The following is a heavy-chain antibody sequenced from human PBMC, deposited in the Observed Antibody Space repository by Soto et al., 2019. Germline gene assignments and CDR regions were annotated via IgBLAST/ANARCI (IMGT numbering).Heavy chain of an antibody. Sequence: QVQLVQSGAEVKKPGSSVKVSCKASGGTFSSYAISWVRQAPGQGLEWMGGIIPIFGTANYAQKFQGRVTITAYESTSTAYMELSSLRSEDTAVYYCASRLVERSYCSGGSCYSVPYYYYGMDVWGQGTTVTVSS. CDR3: ASRLVERSYCSGGSCYSVPYYYYGMDV. D-gene: IGHD2-15*01. V-gene: IGHV1-69*01. J-gene: IGHJ6*02. CDR1: GGTFSSYA. CDR2: IIPIFGTA.